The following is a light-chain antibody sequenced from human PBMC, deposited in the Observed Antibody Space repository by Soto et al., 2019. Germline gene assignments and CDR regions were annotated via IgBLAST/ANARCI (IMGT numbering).Light chain of an antibody. CDR3: QHRSKWPPTCT. V-gene: IGKV3-11*01. J-gene: IGKJ1*01. CDR1: QWLGST. Sequence: IGVTQSAATLSVSPGEGATLSCRASQWLGSTFAWYEPKPGQTPRLLIXXAYXRATGIPARFSGSGSGTDFTLTIRSLEPEDFSVEYCQHRSKWPPTCTFGQGTKVDIK. CDR2: XAY.